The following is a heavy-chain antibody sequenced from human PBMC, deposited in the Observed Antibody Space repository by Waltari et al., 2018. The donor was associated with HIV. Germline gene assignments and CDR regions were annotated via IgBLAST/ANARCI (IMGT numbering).Heavy chain of an antibody. CDR1: GGPISSRSYY. J-gene: IGHJ6*02. V-gene: IGHV4-39*01. CDR3: ARRDGSGWDNYYYGMDV. CDR2: IYYSGST. D-gene: IGHD6-19*01. Sequence: QLQLQESGPGLVKPSETLSLTCTVSGGPISSRSYYWGWIRQPPGTGLEWIGSIYYSGSTYYNPSLKSRVTISVDTSKNQFSLKLSSVTAADTAVYYCARRDGSGWDNYYYGMDVWGQGTTVTVSS.